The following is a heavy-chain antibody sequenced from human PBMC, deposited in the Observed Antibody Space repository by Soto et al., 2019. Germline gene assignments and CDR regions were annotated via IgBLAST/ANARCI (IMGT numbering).Heavy chain of an antibody. Sequence: EVQLVESGGGMVMPGGSLRLSCAASGFTFSDAWMTWIRQAPGKGLQCVGSIKRKIDGETPDYAAPVKGGFTISRDDSKNTLYLQRNSLKVEDTAMYYCGTDRGGGMDFWGQGTTVTVSS. D-gene: IGHD3-10*01. J-gene: IGHJ6*01. V-gene: IGHV3-15*01. CDR3: GTDRGGGMDF. CDR2: IKRKIDGETP. CDR1: GFTFSDAW.